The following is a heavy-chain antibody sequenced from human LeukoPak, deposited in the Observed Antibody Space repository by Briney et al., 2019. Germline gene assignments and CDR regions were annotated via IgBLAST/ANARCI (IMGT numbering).Heavy chain of an antibody. Sequence: SETLSLTCAVYGESFSGYYWTWIRQTPGKGLEWIGEINHSGSTDYNPSLKSRVTILVDTSKSQISLKLSSVTAADSAVYYCARRRGNVGYCNNASCRGLYYSYMDGWGKGTTVTVSS. CDR2: INHSGST. V-gene: IGHV4-34*01. CDR1: GESFSGYY. CDR3: ARRRGNVGYCNNASCRGLYYSYMDG. D-gene: IGHD2-2*01. J-gene: IGHJ6*03.